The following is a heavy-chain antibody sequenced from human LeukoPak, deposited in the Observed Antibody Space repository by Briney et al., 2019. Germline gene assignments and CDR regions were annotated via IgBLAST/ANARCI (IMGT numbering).Heavy chain of an antibody. CDR3: ARDQNNWNEKDY. CDR2: ISGSSSYI. Sequence: GGSLRPSCAASGFTFSSYSMNWVRQAPGKGLEWVSSISGSSSYIYYADSVKGRFTISRDNAKNSLYLQMNSLRAEDTAVYYCARDQNNWNEKDYWGQGTLVTVSS. V-gene: IGHV3-21*01. D-gene: IGHD1-1*01. J-gene: IGHJ4*02. CDR1: GFTFSSYS.